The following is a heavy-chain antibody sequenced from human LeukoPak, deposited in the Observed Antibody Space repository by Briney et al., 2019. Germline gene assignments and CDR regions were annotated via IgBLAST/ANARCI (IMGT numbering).Heavy chain of an antibody. CDR1: GFTFSSYS. J-gene: IGHJ3*02. Sequence: PGGSLRLSCAASGFTFSSYSMNWVRQAPGKGLEWVSYISSSSSTIYYADSVKGRFTISRDNAKNSLYLQMNSLRAEDTAVYYCASAGVNDAFDIWGQGTMVTVSS. CDR2: ISSSSSTI. CDR3: ASAGVNDAFDI. V-gene: IGHV3-48*01. D-gene: IGHD2-8*01.